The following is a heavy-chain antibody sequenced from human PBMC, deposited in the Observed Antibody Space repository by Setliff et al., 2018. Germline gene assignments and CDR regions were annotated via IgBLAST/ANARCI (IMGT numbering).Heavy chain of an antibody. CDR1: GDSISSSSYY. CDR3: ARLPGYCNGGNCYGYYTFDI. Sequence: SETLSLTCTVSGDSISSSSYYWGWVRQPPGKGLEWIANVYYSGSTFYSPSLQSRVIVSVDTSKNQFSLKLSSVTAADTAVYYCARLPGYCNGGNCYGYYTFDIWGQGTMVTVSS. J-gene: IGHJ3*02. D-gene: IGHD2-15*01. CDR2: VYYSGST. V-gene: IGHV4-39*01.